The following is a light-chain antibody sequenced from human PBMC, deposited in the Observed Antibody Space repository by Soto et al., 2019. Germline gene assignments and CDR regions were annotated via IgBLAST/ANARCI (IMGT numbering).Light chain of an antibody. CDR3: PSYDSSLSGYV. CDR1: SSNIGAGYE. Sequence: QSVLTQPPSVSEAPGQRVTISCTGSSSNIGAGYEAHWYQQVPGTAPKLLIYENNNRPSGVPDRFSGSKSGTSASLAITGLQAEDEAAYYCPSYDSSLSGYVFGTGTKLTVL. V-gene: IGLV1-40*01. CDR2: ENN. J-gene: IGLJ1*01.